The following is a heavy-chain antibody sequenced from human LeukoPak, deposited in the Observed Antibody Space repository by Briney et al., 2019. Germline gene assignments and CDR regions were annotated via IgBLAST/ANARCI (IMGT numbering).Heavy chain of an antibody. CDR2: IYHSGNT. Sequence: SGTLSLTCAVSGGSISSHNWWSWVRQPPGKGLEWIGEIYHSGNTNYNPSLKSRVIISVDKSKNQFSLKLSSVTAADTAVYYCASYYYGSGSYYTFDYWGQGTLVTVSS. J-gene: IGHJ4*02. D-gene: IGHD3-10*01. CDR1: GGSISSHNW. CDR3: ASYYYGSGSYYTFDY. V-gene: IGHV4-4*02.